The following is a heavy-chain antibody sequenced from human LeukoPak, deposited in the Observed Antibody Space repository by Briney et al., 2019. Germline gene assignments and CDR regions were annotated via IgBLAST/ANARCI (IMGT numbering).Heavy chain of an antibody. J-gene: IGHJ6*02. CDR3: ARSYYGSGTSYGMDV. CDR2: IKQDGSEK. CDR1: GFTFSRHW. D-gene: IGHD3-10*01. Sequence: PGGSLRLSCAVSGFTFSRHWMSWVRQAPGKGLGWLANIKQDGSEKYYVDSVEGRFTISRDNAKNSLYLQMNSLRAEDTAVYYCARSYYGSGTSYGMDVWGQGTTVTVSS. V-gene: IGHV3-7*01.